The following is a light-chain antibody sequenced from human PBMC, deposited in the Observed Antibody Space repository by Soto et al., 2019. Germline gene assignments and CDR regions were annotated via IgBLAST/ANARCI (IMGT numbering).Light chain of an antibody. CDR3: QQSYRNPRT. V-gene: IGKV1-5*03. CDR1: QTISSW. Sequence: DIKMTQSPSTLSGSVGDRVTITCRASQTISSWLAWYQQKPGKAPKLLIYKASTLKSGVPSRFSGSGSGTEFTLTISSLQPDDFATYYCQQSYRNPRTFGGGTQVEIK. CDR2: KAS. J-gene: IGKJ4*01.